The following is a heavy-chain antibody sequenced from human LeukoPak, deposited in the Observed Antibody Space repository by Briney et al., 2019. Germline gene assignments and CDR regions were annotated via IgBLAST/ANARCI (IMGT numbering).Heavy chain of an antibody. V-gene: IGHV4-34*01. J-gene: IGHJ4*02. CDR3: ARRGYCSSTSCFDY. Sequence: SESLSLTCAVYGGSFSGYYWSWIRQPPGKGLEWIGEINHSGNTNYNPSLKSRVTILVDTSKNQFSLKLNSVTAADTAVYYCARRGYCSSTSCFDYWGQGTLVTVSS. CDR2: INHSGNT. CDR1: GGSFSGYY. D-gene: IGHD2-2*01.